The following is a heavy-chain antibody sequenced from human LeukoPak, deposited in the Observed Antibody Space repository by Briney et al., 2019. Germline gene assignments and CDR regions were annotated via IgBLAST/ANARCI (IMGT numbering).Heavy chain of an antibody. Sequence: SGGSLRLSGAASGFTFSSYSMNWVRQAPGKGLEWVSSISSSSSYIYYADSVKGRFTISRDNAKNSLYLQMNSLRAEDTAVYYCARDTCSGGSCYGYYYYGMDVWGQGTTVTVSS. CDR2: ISSSSSYI. V-gene: IGHV3-21*01. CDR1: GFTFSSYS. CDR3: ARDTCSGGSCYGYYYYGMDV. D-gene: IGHD2-15*01. J-gene: IGHJ6*02.